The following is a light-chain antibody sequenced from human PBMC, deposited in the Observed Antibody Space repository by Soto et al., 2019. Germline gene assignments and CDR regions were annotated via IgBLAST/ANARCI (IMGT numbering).Light chain of an antibody. J-gene: IGKJ2*01. CDR1: QTISSTY. Sequence: EMVLTQSPVTLSLSPGARATRSCRASQTISSTYLAWYQQTPGQAPRLLISGASSRPTGISDRFSGSGSTTDFTLTINSLEPEDFAMYYCHQYGTSPYTFGQGTKVEIK. V-gene: IGKV3-20*01. CDR3: HQYGTSPYT. CDR2: GAS.